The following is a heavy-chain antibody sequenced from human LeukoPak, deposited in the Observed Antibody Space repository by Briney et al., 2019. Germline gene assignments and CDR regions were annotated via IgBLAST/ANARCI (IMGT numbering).Heavy chain of an antibody. Sequence: GGSLRLSCAASGFTFSSYSMNRVRQAPGKGLEWVSYISSSSSTIYYADSVKGRFTISRDNAKNSLYLQMNSLRAEDTAVYYCAKDNWDLPNYDFWSGADAFDIWGQGTMVTVSS. J-gene: IGHJ3*02. CDR2: ISSSSSTI. CDR3: AKDNWDLPNYDFWSGADAFDI. D-gene: IGHD3-3*01. CDR1: GFTFSSYS. V-gene: IGHV3-48*04.